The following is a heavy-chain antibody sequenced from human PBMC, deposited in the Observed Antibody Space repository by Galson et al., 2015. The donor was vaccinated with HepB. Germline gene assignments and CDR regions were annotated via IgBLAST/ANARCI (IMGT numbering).Heavy chain of an antibody. D-gene: IGHD3-3*01. V-gene: IGHV1-69*13. CDR1: GGTFSSYA. Sequence: SVKVSCKASGGTFSSYAISWVRQAPGQGLEWMGGIIPIFGTANYAQKFQGRVTITADESTSTAYMELSSLRSEDTAVYYCAREAPPGLRGRLLSGVYWGQGTLVTVSS. CDR3: AREAPPGLRGRLLSGVY. CDR2: IIPIFGTA. J-gene: IGHJ4*02.